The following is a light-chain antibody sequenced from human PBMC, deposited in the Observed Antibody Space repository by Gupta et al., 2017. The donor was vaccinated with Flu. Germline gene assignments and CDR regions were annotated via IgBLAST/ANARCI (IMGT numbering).Light chain of an antibody. CDR3: HQDHNWPGT. CDR1: QSVSSN. CDR2: GAS. J-gene: IGKJ1*01. Sequence: EIVMTQSPATLSVSAGERATLSCRASQSVSSNLAWYQQIPGQAPRLLIYGASTRATGTPARFSGRGSGTEFTLTISSLQSEDFAVYYCHQDHNWPGTFGQGTMVEIK. V-gene: IGKV3-15*01.